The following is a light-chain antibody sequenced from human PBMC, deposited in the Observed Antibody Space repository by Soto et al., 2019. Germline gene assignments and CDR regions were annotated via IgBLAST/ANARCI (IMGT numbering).Light chain of an antibody. CDR1: QSVSSN. V-gene: IGKV3-20*01. CDR2: GTS. J-gene: IGKJ4*01. CDR3: QQYGSSSLT. Sequence: EIVMTQSPATLSVSPGERATLSCRASQSVSSNLAWYQQKPGQAPRLLIFGTSNRATGIPDRFSGSGSGTDFTLTISRLEPEDFAVYYCQQYGSSSLTFGGGTKVDIK.